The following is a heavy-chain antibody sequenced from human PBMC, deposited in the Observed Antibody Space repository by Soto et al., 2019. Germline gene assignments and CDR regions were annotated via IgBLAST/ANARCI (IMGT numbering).Heavy chain of an antibody. D-gene: IGHD3-16*02. V-gene: IGHV1-18*01. CDR2: ISAYNGNT. Sequence: GQGLERMGWISAYNGNTNYAQKLQGRVTMTPDTSTSTAYMELRSMRSDDTAVYYCAGFIYDYVWGSYRKIFDYWGQGTLVTVS. J-gene: IGHJ4*02. CDR3: AGFIYDYVWGSYRKIFDY.